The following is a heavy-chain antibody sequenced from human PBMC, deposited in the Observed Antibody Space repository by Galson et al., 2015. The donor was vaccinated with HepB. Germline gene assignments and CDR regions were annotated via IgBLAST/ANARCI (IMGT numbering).Heavy chain of an antibody. CDR3: ARGDYYYYYGMDV. Sequence: SLRLSCAASGFTFSSYWMHWVRQAPGKGLVWVSRINSDGSSTNYADSVKGRFTISRDNAKNTLYLQMNSLRAEDTAVYYCARGDYYYYYGMDVWGQGTTVTVSS. V-gene: IGHV3-74*01. J-gene: IGHJ6*02. CDR2: INSDGSST. CDR1: GFTFSSYW.